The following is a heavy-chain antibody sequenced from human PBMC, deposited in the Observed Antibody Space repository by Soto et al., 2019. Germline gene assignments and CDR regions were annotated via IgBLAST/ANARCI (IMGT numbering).Heavy chain of an antibody. CDR3: ARAGGRGIFGYYYGMDV. D-gene: IGHD3-3*01. CDR2: INPSGGST. CDR1: GYTFTSYG. J-gene: IGHJ6*02. Sequence: ASVKVSCKASGYTFTSYGISWVRQAPGQGLEWMGIINPSGGSTSYAQKFQGRVTMTRDTSTSTVYMELSSLRSEDTAVYYCARAGGRGIFGYYYGMDVWGQGTTVTVSS. V-gene: IGHV1-46*01.